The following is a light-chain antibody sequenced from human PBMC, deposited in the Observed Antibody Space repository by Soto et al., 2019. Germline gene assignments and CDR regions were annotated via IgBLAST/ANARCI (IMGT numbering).Light chain of an antibody. CDR2: LGS. CDR3: MQALQTPPYT. Sequence: DIVMTQSPLSLPVTPGEPAFISCRSSQSLLHSNGYNYLDWYLQKPGQSPQLLIYLGSNRASGVPDRFSGSGSGTDFTLKISRVEAEDVGVYYCMQALQTPPYTFGQGTKLEI. V-gene: IGKV2-28*01. CDR1: QSLLHSNGYNY. J-gene: IGKJ2*01.